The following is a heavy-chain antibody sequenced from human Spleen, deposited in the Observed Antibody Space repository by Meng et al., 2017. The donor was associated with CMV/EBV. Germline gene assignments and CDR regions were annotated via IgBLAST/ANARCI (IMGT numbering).Heavy chain of an antibody. Sequence: QVQLVQSGAEVKKPGSSVKVSCKASGGTFSSYAISWVRQAPGQGLEWMGWMNPNSGNTGYAQKFQGRVTMTRNTSISTAYMELSSLRSEDTAVYYCARGRITMVRGVKGWFDPWGQGTLVTVSS. CDR1: GGTFSSYA. CDR3: ARGRITMVRGVKGWFDP. V-gene: IGHV1-8*02. D-gene: IGHD3-10*01. J-gene: IGHJ5*02. CDR2: MNPNSGNT.